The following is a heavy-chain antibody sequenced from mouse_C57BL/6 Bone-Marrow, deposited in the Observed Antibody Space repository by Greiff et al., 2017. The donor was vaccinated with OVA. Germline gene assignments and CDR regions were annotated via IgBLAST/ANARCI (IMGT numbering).Heavy chain of an antibody. J-gene: IGHJ2*01. V-gene: IGHV5-6*01. CDR1: GSTFSSYG. Sequence: EVQLVESGGDLVKPGGSLKLSCAASGSTFSSYGMSWVRQTPDKRLEWVATISSGGSYTYYPDSVKGRFTISRDNAKNTLYLQMSSLKSEDTAMYYCARSPYYYGSRGYFDYWGQGTTLTVSS. CDR3: ARSPYYYGSRGYFDY. CDR2: ISSGGSYT. D-gene: IGHD1-1*01.